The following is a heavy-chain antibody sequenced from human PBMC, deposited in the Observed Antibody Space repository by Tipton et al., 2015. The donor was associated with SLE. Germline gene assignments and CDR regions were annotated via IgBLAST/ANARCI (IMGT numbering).Heavy chain of an antibody. V-gene: IGHV4-59*01. CDR2: IYYSGST. Sequence: TLSLTCTVSGGSISSYYWSWIRQPPGKGLEWIGYIYYSGSTNYHPSLKSRVTISVDTSKNQFSLKLSSVTAADTAVYYCARLINVRVVRGVTPYWYFDLWGRGTLVTVSS. D-gene: IGHD3-10*01. CDR1: GGSISSYY. CDR3: ARLINVRVVRGVTPYWYFDL. J-gene: IGHJ2*01.